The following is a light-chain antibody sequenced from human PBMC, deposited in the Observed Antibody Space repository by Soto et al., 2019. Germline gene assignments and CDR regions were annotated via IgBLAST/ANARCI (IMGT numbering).Light chain of an antibody. V-gene: IGKV1-33*01. CDR1: QGINNY. J-gene: IGKJ4*01. Sequence: DIQKTQSPSSLSTSVGDRVTITCQASQGINNYLNWYQQKEGKAPELLIYDSSKLKTGVPSRFSGSGSETDFTLTISSLQPDDVATYYCQHYDHVPLSFGGGTKVEIK. CDR3: QHYDHVPLS. CDR2: DSS.